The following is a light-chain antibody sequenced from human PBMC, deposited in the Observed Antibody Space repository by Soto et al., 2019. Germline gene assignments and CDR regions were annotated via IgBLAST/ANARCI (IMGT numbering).Light chain of an antibody. J-gene: IGKJ2*01. Sequence: ESVLTQSPGTLSLSPGESATLSCRASQSVNSRFLAWYQHKPGQAPRLLLYAASTRATGIPDRFSGSASGTDFFTLTISRLEPEDFAVYYCQRYGDSPPNTFGQGTKLEIK. CDR3: QRYGDSPPNT. CDR1: QSVNSRF. V-gene: IGKV3-20*01. CDR2: AAS.